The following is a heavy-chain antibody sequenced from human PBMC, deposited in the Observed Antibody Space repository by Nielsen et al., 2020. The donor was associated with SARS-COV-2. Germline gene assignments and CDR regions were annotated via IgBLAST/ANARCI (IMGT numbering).Heavy chain of an antibody. Sequence: SETLSLTCTVSGGSVSSSSYYWGWVRQPPGKGLEWIGEINHSGSTNYNPSLKSRVTISVDTSKNQFSLKLSSVTAADTAVYYCARVGWLRSYYYYYGMDVWGQGTTVTVSS. CDR3: ARVGWLRSYYYYYGMDV. CDR2: INHSGST. J-gene: IGHJ6*02. CDR1: GGSVSSSSYY. V-gene: IGHV4-39*07. D-gene: IGHD5-12*01.